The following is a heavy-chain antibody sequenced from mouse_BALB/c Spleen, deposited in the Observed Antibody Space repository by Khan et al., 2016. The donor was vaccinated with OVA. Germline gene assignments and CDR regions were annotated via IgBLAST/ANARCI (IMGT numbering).Heavy chain of an antibody. Sequence: VQLKESGPSLVKPSQTLSLTCSVTGDSITSGYWSWIRKFPGNKLEYMGYMIYTGYTYYNPSLQSRISITRHTSKNQYYLQLNSVTTEDTATYYCARSTYRYAFAYWGQGTLVTVSA. CDR3: ARSTYRYAFAY. D-gene: IGHD2-14*01. V-gene: IGHV3-8*02. CDR2: MIYTGYT. J-gene: IGHJ3*01. CDR1: GDSITSGY.